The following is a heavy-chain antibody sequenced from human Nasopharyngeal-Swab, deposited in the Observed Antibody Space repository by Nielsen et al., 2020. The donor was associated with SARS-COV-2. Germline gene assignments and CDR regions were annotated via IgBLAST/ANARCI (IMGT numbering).Heavy chain of an antibody. CDR3: AKDIVRGVMDAFDI. J-gene: IGHJ3*02. Sequence: SLKISCAASGFTFDDYAMHWVRQAPGKGLEWVSGISWNSGSIGYADSVKGRFTISRDNAKNSLYLQMNSLRAEDTALYYCAKDIVRGVMDAFDIWAKGQWSPSPQ. CDR1: GFTFDDYA. V-gene: IGHV3-9*01. D-gene: IGHD3-10*02. CDR2: ISWNSGSI.